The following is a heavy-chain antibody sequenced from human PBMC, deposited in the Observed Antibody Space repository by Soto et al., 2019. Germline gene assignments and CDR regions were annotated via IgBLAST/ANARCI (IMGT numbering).Heavy chain of an antibody. D-gene: IGHD5-12*01. Sequence: QVQLVQSGAEVKKPGASVKVSCKASGYTFTRSGISWVRQAPGQGPEWMGWISSYNGDTNYAQTFQGRVTMTTDTSXXTAYMELRSLRSDDTAVYYCAREGVATYYYYGMDVWGQGTPVTVSS. CDR2: ISSYNGDT. CDR1: GYTFTRSG. J-gene: IGHJ6*02. V-gene: IGHV1-18*01. CDR3: AREGVATYYYYGMDV.